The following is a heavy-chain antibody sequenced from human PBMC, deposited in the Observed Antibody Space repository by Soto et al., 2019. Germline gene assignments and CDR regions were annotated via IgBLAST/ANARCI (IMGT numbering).Heavy chain of an antibody. CDR1: GGSINSGGYS. J-gene: IGHJ6*02. CDR3: ARASPVFTDV. Sequence: PSETLSLTCTVSGGSINSGGYSWTWIRQPPGKGLEWIGFIYHTGTTYYNPSLKSRVTISVDRSKNQFSLKLSSVTAADTAVYYCARASPVFTDVWGQGTTVTVSS. CDR2: IYHTGTT. D-gene: IGHD3-3*01. V-gene: IGHV4-30-2*01.